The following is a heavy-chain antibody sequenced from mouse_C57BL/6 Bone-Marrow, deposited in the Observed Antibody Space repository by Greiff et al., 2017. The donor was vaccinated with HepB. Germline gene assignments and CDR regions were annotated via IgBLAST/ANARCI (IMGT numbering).Heavy chain of an antibody. CDR2: INPSTGGT. Sequence: VQLKQSGPELVKPGASVKISCKASGYSFTGYYMNWVKQSPEKSLEWIGEINPSTGGTTYNQKFKAKATLIVDKSSSTAYMQLKSLTSEDSAVYYCARRTTVVADYWGQGTTLTVSS. CDR3: ARRTTVVADY. CDR1: GYSFTGYY. V-gene: IGHV1-42*01. D-gene: IGHD1-1*01. J-gene: IGHJ2*01.